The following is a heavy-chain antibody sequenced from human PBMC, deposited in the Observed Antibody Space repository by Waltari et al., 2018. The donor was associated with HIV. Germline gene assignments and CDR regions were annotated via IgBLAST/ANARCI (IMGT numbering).Heavy chain of an antibody. CDR1: GFPLSSYW. Sequence: EVQLVESGGGLVQSGGSLRLSCVASGFPLSSYWMAWVRHVPGKGLEWVANIKQDGSEKYYVDSVKGRFTISRDNAKNSLYLQMNSLRAEDTAVYYCARADYDFWSGSVYYYYGMDVWGQGTTVTVSS. CDR2: IKQDGSEK. CDR3: ARADYDFWSGSVYYYYGMDV. V-gene: IGHV3-7*01. J-gene: IGHJ6*02. D-gene: IGHD3-3*01.